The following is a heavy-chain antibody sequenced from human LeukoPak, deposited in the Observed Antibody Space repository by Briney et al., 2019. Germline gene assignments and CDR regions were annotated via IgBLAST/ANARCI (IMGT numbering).Heavy chain of an antibody. CDR1: GFTFSSYA. D-gene: IGHD2-2*01. V-gene: IGHV3-23*01. Sequence: SGGSLRLSCAASGFTFSSYAMSWVRQAPGKGLEWVSAISGSGGSTYHADSVKGRFTISRDNSKNTLYLQMNSLRAEDTAVYYCAKGPEVVVPASDFDYWGQGTLVTVSS. J-gene: IGHJ4*02. CDR2: ISGSGGST. CDR3: AKGPEVVVPASDFDY.